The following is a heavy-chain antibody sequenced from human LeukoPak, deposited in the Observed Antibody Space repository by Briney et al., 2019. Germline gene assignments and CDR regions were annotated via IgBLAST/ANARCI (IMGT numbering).Heavy chain of an antibody. J-gene: IGHJ4*02. D-gene: IGHD6-13*01. CDR1: GGTFSSYA. V-gene: IGHV1-69*06. CDR3: ARGIAAAGPLDFDY. Sequence: SVKVSCKASGGTFSSYAISWVRQAPGQGLEWMGGIIPIFGTANYAQKFQGRVTITADKSTSTAYMELSSLRSEDTAVYYCARGIAAAGPLDFDYWGQGTLVTVSS. CDR2: IIPIFGTA.